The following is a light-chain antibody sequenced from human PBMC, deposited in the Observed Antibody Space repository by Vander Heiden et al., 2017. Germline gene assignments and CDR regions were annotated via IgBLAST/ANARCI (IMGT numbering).Light chain of an antibody. Sequence: DIQMTQSPSTLSASVGDRVTITCRASQTISSWLAWYQQKPGKAPKLLIHDVSSLQSGVPSRFSGSGSGTDFSLTIGGLQPDDFATYYCQQDNTYPRTFGQGTKVEV. J-gene: IGKJ1*01. CDR1: QTISSW. V-gene: IGKV1-5*01. CDR2: DVS. CDR3: QQDNTYPRT.